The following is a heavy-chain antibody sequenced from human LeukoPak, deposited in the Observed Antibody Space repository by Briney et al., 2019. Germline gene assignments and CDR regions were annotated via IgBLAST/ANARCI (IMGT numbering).Heavy chain of an antibody. J-gene: IGHJ4*02. V-gene: IGHV3-48*01. CDR1: GFTFSSYR. D-gene: IGHD6-19*01. CDR2: ISSSSSTI. CDR3: ARGIAVAGISFDY. Sequence: GGSLRLSCAASGFTFSSYRMNWVRQAPGKGLEWVSYISSSSSTIYYADSVKGRFTISRDNAKNSLYLQMNSLRAEDTAVYYCARGIAVAGISFDYWGQGTLVTVSS.